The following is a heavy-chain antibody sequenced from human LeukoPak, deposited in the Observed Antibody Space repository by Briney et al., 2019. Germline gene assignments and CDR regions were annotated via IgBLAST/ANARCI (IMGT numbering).Heavy chain of an antibody. CDR2: LHLDGSHK. CDR1: GFTFSGSG. Sequence: GGSLRLSCVASGFTFSGSGMHWVRQAPGKGLEWVTLLHLDGSHKYYTDSVKGRFTISRDISTNTLYLQMDSLRPEDTAVYYCAKDLTGSYTIDYWGQGTLVTVSS. V-gene: IGHV3-30*02. CDR3: AKDLTGSYTIDY. J-gene: IGHJ4*02. D-gene: IGHD2-2*02.